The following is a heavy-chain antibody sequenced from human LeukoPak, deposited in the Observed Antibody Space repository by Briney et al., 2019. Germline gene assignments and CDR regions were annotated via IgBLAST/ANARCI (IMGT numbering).Heavy chain of an antibody. CDR1: GYTLTELS. J-gene: IGHJ4*02. Sequence: ASVKVSCKVSGYTLTELSMHWVRQAPGKGLEWMGGFDPEDGETIYAQEFQGRVTMTEDTSTDTAYMELSSLRSEDTAVYYCAILPYCSGGSCYSSVSYWGQGTLVTVSS. D-gene: IGHD2-15*01. CDR3: AILPYCSGGSCYSSVSY. CDR2: FDPEDGET. V-gene: IGHV1-24*01.